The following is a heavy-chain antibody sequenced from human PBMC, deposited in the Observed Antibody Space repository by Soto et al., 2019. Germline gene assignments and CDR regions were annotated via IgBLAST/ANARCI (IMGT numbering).Heavy chain of an antibody. Sequence: GGSLRLSCAASGFTFSSYAMHWVRQAPGKGLEWVAVIAYDGRNKYYADSVKGRFTISRDNSKNTLYLQMNSLRIEDTAVYYFVRELERVFDYWGQGPLVTVSS. V-gene: IGHV3-30*04. CDR3: VRELERVFDY. J-gene: IGHJ4*02. D-gene: IGHD1-1*01. CDR2: IAYDGRNK. CDR1: GFTFSSYA.